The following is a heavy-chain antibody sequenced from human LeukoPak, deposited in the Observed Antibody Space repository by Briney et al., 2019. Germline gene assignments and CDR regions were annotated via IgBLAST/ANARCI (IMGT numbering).Heavy chain of an antibody. V-gene: IGHV1-69*04. CDR1: GGTFSSYA. Sequence: SVKVSCRASGGTFSSYAISWVRQAPGQGLEWMGRIIPIFGIANYAQKFQGRVTITADKSTSTAYMELSSLRSEDTAVYYCAREVVTTNRNWFDPWGQGTLVTVSS. J-gene: IGHJ5*02. D-gene: IGHD4-11*01. CDR3: AREVVTTNRNWFDP. CDR2: IIPIFGIA.